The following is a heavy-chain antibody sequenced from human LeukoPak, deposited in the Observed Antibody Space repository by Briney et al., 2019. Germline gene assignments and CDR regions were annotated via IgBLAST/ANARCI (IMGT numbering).Heavy chain of an antibody. CDR1: GFTFSDSA. CDR3: AREINAFDF. Sequence: PGGSLRLSCAASGFTFSDSAMHWVRQAPGKGLEWVAFIPYDGTDKFHTDSVKGRFTISRDNSKNTLYLQMDSLRAEDTAVYYCAREINAFDFWGQGTMVTVSS. J-gene: IGHJ3*01. CDR2: IPYDGTDK. V-gene: IGHV3-30-3*01. D-gene: IGHD5-24*01.